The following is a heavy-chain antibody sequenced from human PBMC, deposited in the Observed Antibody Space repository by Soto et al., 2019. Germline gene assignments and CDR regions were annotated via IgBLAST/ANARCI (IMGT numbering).Heavy chain of an antibody. Sequence: LRLSCAASGFTFSSYWMSWVRQAPGKGLEWVANIKQDGSEKYYVDSVKGRFTISRDNAKNSLYLQMNSLRAEDTAVYYCARDSLYYDFWSGYPSYGMDVWGQGTTVTVSS. CDR3: ARDSLYYDFWSGYPSYGMDV. CDR2: IKQDGSEK. J-gene: IGHJ6*02. CDR1: GFTFSSYW. D-gene: IGHD3-3*01. V-gene: IGHV3-7*03.